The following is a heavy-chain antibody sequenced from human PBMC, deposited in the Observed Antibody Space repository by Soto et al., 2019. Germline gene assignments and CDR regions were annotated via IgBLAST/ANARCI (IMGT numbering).Heavy chain of an antibody. CDR1: GFTFSSYW. V-gene: IGHV3-7*03. D-gene: IGHD6-19*01. Sequence: HPGGSLRLSCAASGFTFSSYWMSWVRQAPGKGLEWVANIKQDGSEKYYVDSVKGRFTISRDNAKNSLYLQMNSLRAEDTAVYYCARSGXGGYSSGWYRDYYGMDVWGQGTTVTVSS. J-gene: IGHJ6*02. CDR2: IKQDGSEK. CDR3: ARSGXGGYSSGWYRDYYGMDV.